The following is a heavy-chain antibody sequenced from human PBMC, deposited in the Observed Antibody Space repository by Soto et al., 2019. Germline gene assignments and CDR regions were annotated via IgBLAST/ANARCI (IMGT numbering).Heavy chain of an antibody. CDR2: ISAYNGNT. CDR1: GYTFTSYG. J-gene: IGHJ4*02. D-gene: IGHD2-2*01. CDR3: ARDRPQPAAIVADRVFDY. Sequence: QVQLVQSGAEVKKPGASVKVSCKASGYTFTSYGISWVRQAPGQGLEWMGWISAYNGNTNYAQKLQGRVTMTTDTFTSTAYMELRSLRSDDTAEYYRARDRPQPAAIVADRVFDYWGQGTLVTVSS. V-gene: IGHV1-18*01.